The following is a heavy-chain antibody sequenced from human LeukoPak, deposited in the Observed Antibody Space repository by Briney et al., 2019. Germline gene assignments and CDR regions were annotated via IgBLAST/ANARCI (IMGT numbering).Heavy chain of an antibody. D-gene: IGHD2-15*01. CDR3: ARGYCSGGSCYSRGYYFDY. CDR1: GYSFTSYW. V-gene: IGHV5-51*01. Sequence: GESLKISCKGSGYSFTSYWIGWVRQMPGKGLEWMGIIYPGDSDTRYSPSFQGQVTISADKSISTAYLQWSSLKASDTAMYYCARGYCSGGSCYSRGYYFDYWGQETLVTVSS. CDR2: IYPGDSDT. J-gene: IGHJ4*02.